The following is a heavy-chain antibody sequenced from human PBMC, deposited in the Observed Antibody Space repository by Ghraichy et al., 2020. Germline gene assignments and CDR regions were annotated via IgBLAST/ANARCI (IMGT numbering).Heavy chain of an antibody. Sequence: SETLSLTCTVSNGPISGRYWTWIRQFAGNGLEWIGRVYPGGSTRLNPSLKSRVTMSVDTSKNQFSLSLTSVTAADTAIYFCATKSYYYDSSGYYHQDSFDVWGQGTVVTFSS. J-gene: IGHJ3*01. CDR2: VYPGGST. V-gene: IGHV4-4*07. CDR3: ATKSYYYDSSGYYHQDSFDV. D-gene: IGHD3-22*01. CDR1: NGPISGRY.